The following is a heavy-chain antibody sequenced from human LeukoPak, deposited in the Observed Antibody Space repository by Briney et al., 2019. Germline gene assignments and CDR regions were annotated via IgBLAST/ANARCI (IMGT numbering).Heavy chain of an antibody. V-gene: IGHV3-48*04. J-gene: IGHJ6*03. CDR3: ARDYGDYGVSPYYYYYMDV. D-gene: IGHD4-17*01. CDR2: ISSSSSTI. Sequence: GGSLRLSCAASGFTFSSYSMNWVRQAPGKGLEWVSYISSSSSTIYYADSVKGRFTISRDNAKNSLYLQMNSLRAEDTAVYFCARDYGDYGVSPYYYYYMDVWGKGTTVTVSS. CDR1: GFTFSSYS.